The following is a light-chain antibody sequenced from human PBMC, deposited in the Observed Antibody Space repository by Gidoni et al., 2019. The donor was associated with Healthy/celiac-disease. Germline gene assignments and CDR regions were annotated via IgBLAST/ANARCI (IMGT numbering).Light chain of an antibody. CDR3: QSYDSSLSGVV. J-gene: IGLJ2*01. CDR2: GNS. CDR1: SSNIGAGYD. V-gene: IGLV1-40*01. Sequence: QPVLTQPPSVSVAPGQRVTISCTGSSSNIGAGYDVHWYQQLPGTAPKLPIYGNSNRPSGVTDRFSGSKSGTSASLAITGLQAEDEADYCCQSYDSSLSGVVFGGGTKLTVL.